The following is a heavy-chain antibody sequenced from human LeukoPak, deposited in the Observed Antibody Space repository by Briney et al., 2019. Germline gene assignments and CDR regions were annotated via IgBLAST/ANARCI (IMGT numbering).Heavy chain of an antibody. CDR2: IYHSGST. Sequence: SETLSLTCTVSGYSISSGYYWGWIRPPPGKGLEWIGSIYHSGSTYYNPSLKSRVTISVDTSKNQFSLKLSSVTAADTAVYYCARSGLAARALYYYYYYMDVWGKGTTVTVSS. D-gene: IGHD6-6*01. CDR3: ARSGLAARALYYYYYYMDV. V-gene: IGHV4-38-2*02. CDR1: GYSISSGYY. J-gene: IGHJ6*03.